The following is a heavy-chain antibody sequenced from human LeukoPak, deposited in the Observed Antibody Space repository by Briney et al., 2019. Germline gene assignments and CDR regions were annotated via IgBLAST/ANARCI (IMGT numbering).Heavy chain of an antibody. D-gene: IGHD6-6*01. J-gene: IGHJ4*02. CDR2: ISGSGGST. Sequence: GGSLRLSCGASGFTVSSYAMSWVRQAPGKGPEWVSGISGSGGSTYYADSVKGRFTISRDNSKNTLYLQMNSLRAEDTAVYYCASFRSSIAAHDYWGQGALVTVSS. CDR3: ASFRSSIAAHDY. CDR1: GFTVSSYA. V-gene: IGHV3-23*01.